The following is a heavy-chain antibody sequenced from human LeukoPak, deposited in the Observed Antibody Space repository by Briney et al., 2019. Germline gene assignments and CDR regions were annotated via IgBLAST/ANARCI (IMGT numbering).Heavy chain of an antibody. J-gene: IGHJ6*03. Sequence: SETLSLTCTVSGGSISSSSYYWGWIREPPGKGVEWIESIYYSGSTYYNPSLKSRVTISVDTSKNQFSLTLSSVTAADTAVYYCARVGRYCSSSSCYPRVYYMDVWGKGTTVTVSS. D-gene: IGHD2-2*01. CDR2: IYYSGST. V-gene: IGHV4-39*01. CDR1: GGSISSSSYY. CDR3: ARVGRYCSSSSCYPRVYYMDV.